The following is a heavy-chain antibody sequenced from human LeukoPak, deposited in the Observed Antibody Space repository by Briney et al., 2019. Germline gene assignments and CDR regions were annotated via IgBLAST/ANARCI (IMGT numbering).Heavy chain of an antibody. D-gene: IGHD1/OR15-1a*01. CDR2: IWYDGSNK. CDR3: ARGREQQMPNYYYGLDV. Sequence: GGSLRLSCAASGFTFSSYGMHWVRQAPGKGLEWVAVIWYDGSNKYYADSVKGRFTISRDNSKNTLYLQMNSLRAEDTAVYYCARGREQQMPNYYYGLDVWGQGTTVTVSS. CDR1: GFTFSSYG. J-gene: IGHJ6*02. V-gene: IGHV3-33*01.